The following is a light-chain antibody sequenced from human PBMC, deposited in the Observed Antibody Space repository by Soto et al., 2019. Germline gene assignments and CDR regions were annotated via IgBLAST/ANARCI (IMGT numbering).Light chain of an antibody. CDR3: QQYGSSPPMYT. V-gene: IGKV3-20*01. CDR2: GAS. J-gene: IGKJ2*01. Sequence: EIVLTQSPGTLSLSPGERAALSCRTSQSVSSSYLAWYRQKPGQAPRLLIYGASSRATGIPDRFSGSGSGTDFTFTISRVEPEDFAVYYCQQYGSSPPMYTFGQGTKLDIK. CDR1: QSVSSSY.